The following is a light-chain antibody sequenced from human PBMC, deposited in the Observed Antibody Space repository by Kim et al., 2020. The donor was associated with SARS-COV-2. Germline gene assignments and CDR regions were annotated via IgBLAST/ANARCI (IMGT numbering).Light chain of an antibody. CDR1: SGINVGTYR. Sequence: LTCTLRSGINVGTYRIYWYQQKPGSPPQYLLRYKSDSDKQQGSGVPSRFSGSKDASANAGILLISGLQSEDEADYYCMIWHSSSWVFGGGTQLTVL. J-gene: IGLJ3*02. CDR2: YKSDSDK. CDR3: MIWHSSSWV. V-gene: IGLV5-45*01.